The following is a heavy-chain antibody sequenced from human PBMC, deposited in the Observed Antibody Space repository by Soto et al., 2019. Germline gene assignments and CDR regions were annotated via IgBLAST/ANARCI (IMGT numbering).Heavy chain of an antibody. D-gene: IGHD4-17*01. V-gene: IGHV1-69*12. Sequence: QVQLVKSGAEVKKPGSSVKVSCKASGGTFSNYAISWMRQAPGQGLEWMGGIIPIFGTANYAQKFQGRVTITADESTSTAYMELSSLRSEDTAVYYCARTMTTVTTLDYYYYGMDVWGQGTTVTVSS. CDR3: ARTMTTVTTLDYYYYGMDV. CDR2: IIPIFGTA. J-gene: IGHJ6*02. CDR1: GGTFSNYA.